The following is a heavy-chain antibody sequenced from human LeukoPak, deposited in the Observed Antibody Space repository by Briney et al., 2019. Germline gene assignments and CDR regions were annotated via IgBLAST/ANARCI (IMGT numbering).Heavy chain of an antibody. CDR3: ARDPGSYRSDY. Sequence: ASVKVSCKASGYTFTSYGISWVRRAPGQGLEWMGWISTYKNNTNYAQKLQGRVTMTTDTSTSTAYMELRSLRSDDTAVYYCARDPGSYRSDYWGQGTLVTVSS. CDR2: ISTYKNNT. V-gene: IGHV1-18*01. CDR1: GYTFTSYG. D-gene: IGHD3-16*02. J-gene: IGHJ4*02.